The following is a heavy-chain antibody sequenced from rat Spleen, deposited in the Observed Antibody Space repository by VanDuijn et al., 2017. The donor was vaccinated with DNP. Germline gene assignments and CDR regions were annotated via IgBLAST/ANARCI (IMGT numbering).Heavy chain of an antibody. CDR2: IWSGGGT. V-gene: IGHV2-1*01. CDR3: TRRGYYYVDWYWYFDL. Sequence: QVQLTESGPGLVQPSETLSLTCTVSGFSLTSSSVHWVRQPPGKGLEWVGAIWSGGGTDYNSVLKSRLSISRDTSKSQVFLKMNSLQTEDTAIYFCTRRGYYYVDWYWYFDLWGPGTMVTVSS. CDR1: GFSLTSSS. D-gene: IGHD1-1*01. J-gene: IGHJ1*01.